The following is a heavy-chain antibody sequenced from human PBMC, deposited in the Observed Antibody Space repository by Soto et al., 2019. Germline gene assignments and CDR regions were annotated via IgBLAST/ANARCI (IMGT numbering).Heavy chain of an antibody. CDR3: ERDTLVSTSGCGAFHL. V-gene: IGHV3-48*01. J-gene: IGHJ3*01. CDR2: ISSSSSTI. Sequence: EVQLVESGGGLVQPGGSLRLSCAASGFTFSSYSMNWVRQAPGKGLVWVSYISSSSSTIYYAGCVKGRFTSSRDNAKNSMYLQMNSLRAEATAVYYCERDTLVSTSGCGAFHLWFQRTMVTVSS. CDR1: GFTFSSYS. D-gene: IGHD2-21*01.